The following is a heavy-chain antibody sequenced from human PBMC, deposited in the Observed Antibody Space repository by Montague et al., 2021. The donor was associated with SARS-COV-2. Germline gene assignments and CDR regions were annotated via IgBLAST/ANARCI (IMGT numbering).Heavy chain of an antibody. V-gene: IGHV4-34*01. Sequence: SETLSLTCAVHSTSFSGYYWGWIRQSPGKGLEWIGEIDQGGKTNYNPTLKSRVTISAGTSKSQFSLKLNSVTAADTAVYYCVRGWGSWFHWGQGTLVTVSS. D-gene: IGHD3-16*01. J-gene: IGHJ4*02. CDR3: VRGWGSWFH. CDR1: STSFSGYY. CDR2: IDQGGKT.